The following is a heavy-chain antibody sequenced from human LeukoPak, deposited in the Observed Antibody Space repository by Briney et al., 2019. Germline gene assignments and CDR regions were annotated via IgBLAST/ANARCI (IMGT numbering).Heavy chain of an antibody. CDR3: AKGPLTEVAGTTWDS. CDR2: VSGSGGST. J-gene: IGHJ4*02. V-gene: IGHV3-23*01. Sequence: GGSLRLSCAASGFIFSSYAMSWVRQTPGKGLEWVSAVSGSGGSTYHADSVKGRFTISRDNSRFTLFLQMNTLRVEDTAVYFCAKGPLTEVAGTTWDSWGQGTLVTVSS. D-gene: IGHD6-19*01. CDR1: GFIFSSYA.